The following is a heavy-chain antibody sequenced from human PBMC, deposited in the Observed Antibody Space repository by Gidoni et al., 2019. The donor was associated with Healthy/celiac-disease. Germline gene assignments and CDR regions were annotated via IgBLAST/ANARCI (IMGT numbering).Heavy chain of an antibody. CDR1: GCSISSSSYY. CDR3: ARHVSRTSCYFDY. D-gene: IGHD2-2*01. J-gene: IGHJ4*02. V-gene: IGHV4-39*01. Sequence: QLQLQESGPGLVKPSETLSLTCTVSGCSISSSSYYWGWICQPPGKGLEWFGRIYYSGSTYFNPSLKSRVTISVDTSKNQFSLKLSSVTAADTAVYYCARHVSRTSCYFDYWGQGTLVTVSS. CDR2: IYYSGST.